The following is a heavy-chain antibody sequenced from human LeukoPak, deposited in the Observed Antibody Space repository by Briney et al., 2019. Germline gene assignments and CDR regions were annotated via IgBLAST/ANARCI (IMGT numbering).Heavy chain of an antibody. J-gene: IGHJ3*02. CDR3: AKADYGGNLDAFDI. V-gene: IGHV3-30*18. CDR1: GFTFSSYG. D-gene: IGHD4-23*01. CDR2: ISYDGSNK. Sequence: PGRSLRLSCAASGFTFSSYGMHWVRKAPGKGLEWVAVISYDGSNKYYADSVKGRFTISRDNSKNTLYLQMNSLRAEDTAVYYCAKADYGGNLDAFDIWGQGTMVTVSS.